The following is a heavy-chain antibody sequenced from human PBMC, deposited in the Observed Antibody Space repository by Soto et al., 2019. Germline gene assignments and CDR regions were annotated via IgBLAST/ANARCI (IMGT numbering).Heavy chain of an antibody. D-gene: IGHD1-26*01. J-gene: IGHJ4*02. Sequence: GGSLRLSCAVSGFTFSNYWMHWVRQAPGKGLVWVSRIKSDGSITTYADSVKGRFTISRDNAKNTLYLQMNNVRAEDTAVYYCVRASGNYFFDYWGQGTLVTVSS. CDR3: VRASGNYFFDY. CDR2: IKSDGSIT. V-gene: IGHV3-74*01. CDR1: GFTFSNYW.